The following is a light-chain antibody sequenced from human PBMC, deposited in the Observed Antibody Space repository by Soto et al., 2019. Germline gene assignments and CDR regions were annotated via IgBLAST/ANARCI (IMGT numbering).Light chain of an antibody. J-gene: IGLJ1*01. V-gene: IGLV1-47*01. CDR3: AAWDDSLSGRYV. CDR1: SSNIGSNY. CDR2: RNN. Sequence: QSVLTQPPSASGTPGQRVTISGSGSSSNIGSNYVYWYQQLPGTAPKLLIYRNNQRPSGVPDRFSGSKSGTSASLAISGLRSEDEADYYCAAWDDSLSGRYVFGTGTKLTVL.